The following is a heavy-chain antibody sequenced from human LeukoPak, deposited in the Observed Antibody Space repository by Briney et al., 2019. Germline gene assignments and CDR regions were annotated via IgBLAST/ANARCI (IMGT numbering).Heavy chain of an antibody. CDR3: AKDSKTAMLLLNFDC. CDR2: ISGSGGST. D-gene: IGHD5-18*01. CDR1: GFTFSSYA. Sequence: GGSLRLSCAASGFTFSSYAMSWVPQAPGKGLEWVSAISGSGGSTYYADSVKGRFTISRDNSKNTLYLQMNSLRAEDTAVYYCAKDSKTAMLLLNFDCWGQGALVTVSS. V-gene: IGHV3-23*01. J-gene: IGHJ4*02.